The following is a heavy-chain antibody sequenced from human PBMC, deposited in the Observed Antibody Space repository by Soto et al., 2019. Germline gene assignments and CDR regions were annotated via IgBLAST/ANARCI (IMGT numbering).Heavy chain of an antibody. CDR3: ARGSSNWAYYFDF. Sequence: EVHLVESGGGLVQPGGSLRLSCAASGFTFSSYSLNWVRQAPGKGLEWVAYITSSGTTVYYADFVRGQFTTSRDNAKNALYLQMNSLRDDDTAVYYCARGSSNWAYYFDFWGQGTLVTVSS. V-gene: IGHV3-48*02. J-gene: IGHJ4*02. D-gene: IGHD6-13*01. CDR2: ITSSGTTV. CDR1: GFTFSSYS.